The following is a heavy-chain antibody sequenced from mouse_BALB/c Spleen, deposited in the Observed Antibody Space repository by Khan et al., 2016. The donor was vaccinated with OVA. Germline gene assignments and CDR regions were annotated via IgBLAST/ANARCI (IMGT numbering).Heavy chain of an antibody. CDR2: INTYTGEP. V-gene: IGHV9-3-1*01. Sequence: QIQLVQSGPELKKPGETVKISCKASGYTFTNYGMNWVKQAPGKGLKWMGWINTYTGEPTYDDDFKGRFAFSLETSDSHAYLQINNHKNAATASYFCASGGYWYFDVWGAGTTVTVSS. CDR1: GYTFTNYG. CDR3: ASGGYWYFDV. D-gene: IGHD1-1*02. J-gene: IGHJ1*01.